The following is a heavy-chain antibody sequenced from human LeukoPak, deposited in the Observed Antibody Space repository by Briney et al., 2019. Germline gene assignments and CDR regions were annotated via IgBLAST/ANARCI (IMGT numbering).Heavy chain of an antibody. CDR1: GFTFSSYA. Sequence: GGSLRLSCAASGFTFSSYAMSWVRQAPGKGLEWVSAISGSGGSTYYADSVKGRFTISRDNSKNTQYLQMNSLRAEDTAVYYCAKALRYGGKSPFDYWGQGTLVTVSS. CDR3: AKALRYGGKSPFDY. V-gene: IGHV3-23*01. D-gene: IGHD4-23*01. J-gene: IGHJ4*02. CDR2: ISGSGGST.